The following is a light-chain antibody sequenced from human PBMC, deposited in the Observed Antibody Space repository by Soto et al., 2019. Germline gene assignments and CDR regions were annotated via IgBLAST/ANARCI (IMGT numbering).Light chain of an antibody. CDR1: QSVSSSY. J-gene: IGKJ1*01. Sequence: EIVLTQSPGTLSLSPGERATLSCRASQSVSSSYLAWYQQRPGQAPRLLIYGASIRATDIPARFIGSGSGTEFTLTISSLQTDDFSTYYCQQYHSYWTFGQGTKVDIK. V-gene: IGKV3-20*01. CDR3: QQYHSYWT. CDR2: GAS.